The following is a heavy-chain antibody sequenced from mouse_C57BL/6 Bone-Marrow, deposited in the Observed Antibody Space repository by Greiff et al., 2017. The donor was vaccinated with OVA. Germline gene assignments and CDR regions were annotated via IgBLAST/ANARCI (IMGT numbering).Heavy chain of an antibody. Sequence: QVQLQQPGAELVRPGSSVKLSCKASGYTFTSYWMHWVKQRPIQGLEWIGNIDPSDSDTHYNQKFKDKATLTVDKSSSTAYLQLSSLTSEDSAVYYCARSIYYDYDDAMDYWGQGTSVTVSS. V-gene: IGHV1-52*01. D-gene: IGHD2-4*01. CDR3: ARSIYYDYDDAMDY. CDR1: GYTFTSYW. J-gene: IGHJ4*01. CDR2: IDPSDSDT.